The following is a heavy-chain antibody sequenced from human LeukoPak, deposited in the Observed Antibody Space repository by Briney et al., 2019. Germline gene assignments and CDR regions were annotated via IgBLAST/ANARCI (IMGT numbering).Heavy chain of an antibody. J-gene: IGHJ4*02. CDR2: ISSSGSPI. CDR3: ARDSADSGWLDY. Sequence: GGSLRLSCAAFGFTFSSYEMNWVRQAPGKGLEWVSYISSSGSPIYYADSVKGRFTISRDNVKNSLHLQMNNLRAEDTAVYYCARDSADSGWLDYWGQGTLVTVSS. CDR1: GFTFSSYE. V-gene: IGHV3-48*03. D-gene: IGHD6-19*01.